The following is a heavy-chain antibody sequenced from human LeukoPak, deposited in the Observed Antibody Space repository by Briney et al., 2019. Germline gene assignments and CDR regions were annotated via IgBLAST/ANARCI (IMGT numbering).Heavy chain of an antibody. CDR3: ARGLGDYDSSGYLHNWFDP. CDR1: GGSISSYY. V-gene: IGHV4-59*01. CDR2: IYYSGST. J-gene: IGHJ5*02. D-gene: IGHD3-22*01. Sequence: SSQTLSLTCTVSGGSISSYYWSWIRQPPGKGLEWIGYIYYSGSTNYNPSLKSRVTISVDTSKNQFSLKLSSVTAADTAVYYCARGLGDYDSSGYLHNWFDPWGQGTLVTVSS.